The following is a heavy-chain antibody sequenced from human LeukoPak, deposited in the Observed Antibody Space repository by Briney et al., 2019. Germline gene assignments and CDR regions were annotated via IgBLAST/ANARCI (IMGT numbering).Heavy chain of an antibody. CDR1: GGSISSGGYS. D-gene: IGHD5-12*01. J-gene: IGHJ4*02. CDR3: AREVATKDCYFDY. CDR2: IYHSGST. Sequence: SETLSLTCAVSGGSISSGGYSWSWIRQPPGKGLEWIGYIYHSGSTYYNPSLKSRVTISVDRSKNQFSLKLSSVTAADTAVYYCAREVATKDCYFDYWGQGTLVTVSS. V-gene: IGHV4-30-2*01.